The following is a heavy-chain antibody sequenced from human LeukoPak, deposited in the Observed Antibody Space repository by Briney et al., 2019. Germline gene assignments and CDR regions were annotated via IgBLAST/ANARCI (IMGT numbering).Heavy chain of an antibody. Sequence: SETLSLTCTVSGDSVTNDAYFWGWTRQPPGEGLEYIGYIYYTAGSYYNPSLRGRVTMSIDTSRNQFSLKLSSVTAADTAVYYCARAPYDFWSGYPINWFDPWGRGTLVTVSS. CDR2: IYYTAGS. J-gene: IGHJ5*02. CDR3: ARAPYDFWSGYPINWFDP. V-gene: IGHV4-30-4*01. D-gene: IGHD3-3*01. CDR1: GDSVTNDAYF.